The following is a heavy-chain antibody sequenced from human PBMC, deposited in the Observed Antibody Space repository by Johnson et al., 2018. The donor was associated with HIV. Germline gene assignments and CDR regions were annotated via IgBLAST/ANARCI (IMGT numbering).Heavy chain of an antibody. J-gene: IGHJ3*02. V-gene: IGHV3-9*01. CDR2: ISWNSGII. D-gene: IGHD5-12*01. CDR3: AKDMSGYDDAFDI. CDR1: GFTFDDYA. Sequence: VQLVESGGGLVQPGRSLRLSCAVSGFTFDDYAMHWVRQAPGKGLEWVSGISWNSGIIGYADSVKGRFTISRDNAKNSLYLQMNRLRGEDTALYYCAKDMSGYDDAFDIWGQGTMVTVSS.